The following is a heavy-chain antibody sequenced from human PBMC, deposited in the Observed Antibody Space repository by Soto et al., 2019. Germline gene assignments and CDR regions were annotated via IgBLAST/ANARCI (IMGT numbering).Heavy chain of an antibody. CDR3: ARVGMVGADVGYFDY. V-gene: IGHV1-69*12. CDR2: IIPIFGTA. J-gene: IGHJ4*01. D-gene: IGHD1-26*01. CDR1: GGTFSSYA. Sequence: QVQLVQSGAEVKKPGSSVKVSCKASGGTFSSYAISWVRQAPGPGLEWMGGIIPIFGTANYAQKFQGRVTITADESTRTAYMELSSLRSEETAVYYCARVGMVGADVGYFDYWGHGTLVTVSS.